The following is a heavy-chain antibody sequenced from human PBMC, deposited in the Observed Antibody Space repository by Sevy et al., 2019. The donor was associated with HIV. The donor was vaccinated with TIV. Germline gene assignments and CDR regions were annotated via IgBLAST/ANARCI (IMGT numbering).Heavy chain of an antibody. J-gene: IGHJ4*02. D-gene: IGHD3-10*01. CDR2: ISGSGGST. CDR1: GFTFSRYA. Sequence: GGSLRLSCAASGFTFSRYAMSWVRQAPGKGLEWVSAISGSGGSTYYADSVKGRFTISRDNSKNTLYLQMNSLRAEDTAVYYCAKGERGGLWFGELSPNDYWGQGTLVTVSS. V-gene: IGHV3-23*01. CDR3: AKGERGGLWFGELSPNDY.